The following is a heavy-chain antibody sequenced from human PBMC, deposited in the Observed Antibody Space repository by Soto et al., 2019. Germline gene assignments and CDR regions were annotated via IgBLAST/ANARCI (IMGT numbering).Heavy chain of an antibody. CDR1: GLTFSGYG. D-gene: IGHD2-21*01. CDR3: VKDVGGNSFFDY. J-gene: IGHJ4*02. CDR2: ISGSGANT. V-gene: IGHV3-23*01. Sequence: PGGSLRLSCAASGLTFSGYGMGWVRQAAGKGPEWVSTISGSGANTHYADSVEGRFTISRDNSKNTLYLQMTSLRAEDTAVYYCVKDVGGNSFFDYWGQGTLVTVS.